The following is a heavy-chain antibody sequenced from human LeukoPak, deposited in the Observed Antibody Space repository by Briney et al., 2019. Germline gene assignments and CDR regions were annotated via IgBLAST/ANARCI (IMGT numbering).Heavy chain of an antibody. J-gene: IGHJ4*02. V-gene: IGHV3-53*01. D-gene: IGHD6-13*01. CDR2: LYRGGST. CDR1: GFSVGDNY. CDR3: AKGPRQQLVTRFDN. Sequence: PGGSLRLSCEASGFSVGDNYMTWVRQAPGKGLEWVSVLYRGGSTIYADSVRGRFTVSRDNSKNTLYLQMSSLRADDTAVYYCAKGPRQQLVTRFDNWGQGTLVTVSS.